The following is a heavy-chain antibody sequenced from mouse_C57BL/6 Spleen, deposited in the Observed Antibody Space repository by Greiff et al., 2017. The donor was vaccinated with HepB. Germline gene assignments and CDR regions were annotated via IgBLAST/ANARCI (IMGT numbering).Heavy chain of an antibody. J-gene: IGHJ2*01. Sequence: QVQLQQSGPELVKPGDSVKISCKASGYAFSRSWMNWVKQRPGKGLEWIGRIYPGDGDTNYNGKFKGKATLTADKSSSTAYMQLSSLTSEDSAVYFCARYYGSRGYFDYWGQGTTLTVSS. V-gene: IGHV1-82*01. D-gene: IGHD1-1*01. CDR3: ARYYGSRGYFDY. CDR2: IYPGDGDT. CDR1: GYAFSRSW.